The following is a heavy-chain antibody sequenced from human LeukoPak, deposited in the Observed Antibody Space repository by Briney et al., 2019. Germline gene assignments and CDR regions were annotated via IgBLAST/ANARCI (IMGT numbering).Heavy chain of an antibody. CDR1: GGSISSYY. D-gene: IGHD2-21*01. CDR3: ARSSGVVEYFQH. V-gene: IGHV4-59*05. J-gene: IGHJ1*01. CDR2: IYSSGNT. Sequence: SETLSLTCTVSGGSISSYYWSWIRQPPGKGLEWIGSIYSSGNTYYNPSLKSRVTISVDTSKNQFSLKLSSVTAADTAVYYCARSSGVVEYFQHWGQGTLVTVSS.